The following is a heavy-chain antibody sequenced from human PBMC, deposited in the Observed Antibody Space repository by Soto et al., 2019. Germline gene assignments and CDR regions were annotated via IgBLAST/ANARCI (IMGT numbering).Heavy chain of an antibody. CDR3: ARGSRPPYHYGSGSSEP. J-gene: IGHJ5*02. Sequence: GGSLRLSCEVSGFTFSSCVMHWVRQVPGKGLEWVAVISYDGSNKWYVDSVKGRFTISRDNSKNTLYLQMNSLRVEDTAIYYCARGSRPPYHYGSGSSEPWGQGTLVTVSS. CDR1: GFTFSSCV. D-gene: IGHD3-10*01. V-gene: IGHV3-30-3*01. CDR2: ISYDGSNK.